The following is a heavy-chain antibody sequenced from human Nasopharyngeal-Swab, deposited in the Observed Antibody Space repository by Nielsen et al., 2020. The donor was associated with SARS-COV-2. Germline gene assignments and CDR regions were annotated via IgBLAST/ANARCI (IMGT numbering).Heavy chain of an antibody. CDR3: ARAAGIVVVPDYDY. J-gene: IGHJ4*02. CDR2: IDPNSGGT. V-gene: IGHV1-2*06. CDR1: GYTFTGYY. D-gene: IGHD2-2*01. Sequence: APVKVSCKASGYTFTGYYMHWVRQAPGQGLEWMGRIDPNSGGTNYAQKFQGRVTMTRDTSISTAYMELSRLRSDDTAVYYCARAAGIVVVPDYDYWGQGTLVTVSS.